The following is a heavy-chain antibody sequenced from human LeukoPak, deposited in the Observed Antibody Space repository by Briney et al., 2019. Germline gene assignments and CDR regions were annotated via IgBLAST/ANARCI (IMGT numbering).Heavy chain of an antibody. D-gene: IGHD3-10*01. J-gene: IGHJ4*02. V-gene: IGHV4-59*08. CDR2: IYDSGST. CDR3: ARRATMVRGVII. Sequence: SETLSLSCTVSGGSISSYYWSWIRQPPGQGLEWIGYIYDSGSTKYNPSLKSRVTISVDTSKNQFSLKLSSVTAADTAVYYCARRATMVRGVIIWGQGTLVTVSS. CDR1: GGSISSYY.